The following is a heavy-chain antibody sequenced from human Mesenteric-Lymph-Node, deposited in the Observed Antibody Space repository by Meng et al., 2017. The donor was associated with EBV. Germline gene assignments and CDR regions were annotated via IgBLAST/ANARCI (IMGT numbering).Heavy chain of an antibody. V-gene: IGHV3-11*01. Sequence: QVQLVESGGGLVKPGGSXRLSCAASGFTFSDYYMSWIRQAPGKGLEWVSYISSSGSTIYYADSVKGRFTISRDNAKNSLYLQMNSLRAEDTAVYYCASNVVVPADFYWYFDLWGRGTLVTVSS. CDR2: ISSSGSTI. CDR1: GFTFSDYY. J-gene: IGHJ2*01. CDR3: ASNVVVPADFYWYFDL. D-gene: IGHD2-2*01.